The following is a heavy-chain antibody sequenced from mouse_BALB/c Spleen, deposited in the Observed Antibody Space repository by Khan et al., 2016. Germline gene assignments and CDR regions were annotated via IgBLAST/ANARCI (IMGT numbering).Heavy chain of an antibody. Sequence: LVKTGASVKISCKASGYSFTGYYMHWVKQSHGKSLEWIGYICCYNGATNYNQKFKGKATFTVDTSSSTAYMQFNSLTSEDSAVYFCARPCYGFDEGYYFDYWGQGTTLTVSS. CDR2: ICCYNGAT. CDR3: ARPCYGFDEGYYFDY. D-gene: IGHD2-9*01. CDR1: GYSFTGYY. V-gene: IGHV1S34*01. J-gene: IGHJ2*01.